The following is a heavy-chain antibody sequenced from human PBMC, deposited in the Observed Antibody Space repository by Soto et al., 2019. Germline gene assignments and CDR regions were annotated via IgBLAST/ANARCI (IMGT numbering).Heavy chain of an antibody. V-gene: IGHV1-69*01. CDR3: ARDETGDSYYYYYGMDV. J-gene: IGHJ6*02. CDR2: IIPMFGTA. CDR1: GGFFKNFN. Sequence: QVQVGEAWAGVKKAWSSVKVFCQASGGFFKNFNFNWVRQAPGQGLEWMGGIIPMFGTADYAQRFQGRVTITADDSTSTTYMELSGLRSEDTAVYYCARDETGDSYYYYYGMDVWGQGTTVTVSS. D-gene: IGHD7-27*01.